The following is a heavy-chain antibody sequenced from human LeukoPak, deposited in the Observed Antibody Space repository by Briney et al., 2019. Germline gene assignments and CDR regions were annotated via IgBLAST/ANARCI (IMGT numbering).Heavy chain of an antibody. Sequence: ASVKVSCKASGYTFTSYDINWVRQATGQGLEWMGWMNPNSGNTGYAQKFQGRVTITRNTSISTAYMELSSLRSEDTAVYYCAALRFLEWSQDYWGQGTLVTVSS. J-gene: IGHJ4*02. CDR2: MNPNSGNT. CDR1: GYTFTSYD. D-gene: IGHD3-3*01. CDR3: AALRFLEWSQDY. V-gene: IGHV1-8*03.